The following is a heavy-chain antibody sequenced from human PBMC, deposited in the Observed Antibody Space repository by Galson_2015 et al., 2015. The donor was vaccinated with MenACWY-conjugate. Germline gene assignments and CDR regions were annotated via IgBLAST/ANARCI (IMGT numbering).Heavy chain of an antibody. V-gene: IGHV3-23*01. CDR3: AKDLVKNYERLTGYFSD. Sequence: SLRLSCAVSGFPFSSYVMTWVRQAPGKGLEWVSTISDSGRTTYYADSVQGRFLISRDNSKNKVFLQMNSLRAEDAAAYYCAKDLVKNYERLTGYFSDWGQGALVSASS. CDR1: GFPFSSYV. CDR2: ISDSGRTT. J-gene: IGHJ4*02. D-gene: IGHD3-9*01.